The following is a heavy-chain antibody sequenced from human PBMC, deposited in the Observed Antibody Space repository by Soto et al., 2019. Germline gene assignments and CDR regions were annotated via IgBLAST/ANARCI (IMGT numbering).Heavy chain of an antibody. CDR1: GFTFGAYA. CDR3: TRLLLWFGELSALVHPYYYMDV. J-gene: IGHJ6*03. CDR2: IRSKAYGGTT. V-gene: IGHV3-49*03. Sequence: PGGSLRLSCTASGFTFGAYAMSLFRQAPGKGLEWVGFIRSKAYGGTTEYAASVKGRFTISRDDSKSIAYLQMNSLKTEDTAVYYCTRLLLWFGELSALVHPYYYMDVWGKGTTVTVSS. D-gene: IGHD3-10*01.